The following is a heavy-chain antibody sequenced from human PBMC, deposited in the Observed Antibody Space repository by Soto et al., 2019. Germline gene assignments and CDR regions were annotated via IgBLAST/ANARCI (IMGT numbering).Heavy chain of an antibody. CDR1: GYTFTSYG. CDR3: ARGRYGDY. Sequence: QVHLVQSGAEVKKPGASVKVSCKASGYTFTSYGITWVRQAPGQGLEWMGWISAHNGNTDYAQKLPGRVIVTRDTSTSPASMELRRLSSADTAVYYCARGRYGDYWGQGALVTVSS. CDR2: ISAHNGNT. J-gene: IGHJ4*02. D-gene: IGHD1-1*01. V-gene: IGHV1-18*01.